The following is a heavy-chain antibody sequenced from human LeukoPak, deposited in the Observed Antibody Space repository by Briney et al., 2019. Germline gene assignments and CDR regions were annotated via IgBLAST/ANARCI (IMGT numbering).Heavy chain of an antibody. D-gene: IGHD2-8*01. CDR2: INHSGST. CDR3: ARARWYCTNGVCYRSWFDP. Sequence: SETLSLTCAVYGGSFSGYYWSWIRQPPGKGLEWIEEINHSGSTNYNPSLKSRVTISVDTSKNQFSLKLSSVTAADTAVYYCARARWYCTNGVCYRSWFDPWGQGTLVTVSS. CDR1: GGSFSGYY. J-gene: IGHJ5*02. V-gene: IGHV4-34*01.